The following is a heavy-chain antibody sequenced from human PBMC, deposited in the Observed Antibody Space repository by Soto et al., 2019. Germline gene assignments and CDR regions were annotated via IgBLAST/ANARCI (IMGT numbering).Heavy chain of an antibody. V-gene: IGHV4-4*07. CDR1: CGSIISYY. J-gene: IGHJ4*02. CDR2: IYTSGTT. Sequence: PSETLSLTCTVSCGSIISYYWSWIRQPAGKGLEWIGRIYTSGTTNYNPSLKSRVTVSVYTSKNQFSRKLRSVTAADTAVYYCARELRGRPFNDYWGQGTLVTVSS. D-gene: IGHD4-17*01. CDR3: ARELRGRPFNDY.